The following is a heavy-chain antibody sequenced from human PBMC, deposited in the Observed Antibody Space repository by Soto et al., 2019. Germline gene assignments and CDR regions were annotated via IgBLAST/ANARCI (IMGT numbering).Heavy chain of an antibody. J-gene: IGHJ6*03. CDR1: GGSFSGYQ. V-gene: IGHV4-34*01. D-gene: IGHD3-10*01. CDR2: INDSGNI. Sequence: QVQLQQWAAGLLKPSETLSLTCAVYGGSFSGYQWSWIRHTPGKGLEWIGEINDSGNINYNPSLKSRVTILVDTAKKQISLKLSSVTAADTAVYYCARGLILWFGELSRRGGYYYYMDVWGKGTTVTVSS. CDR3: ARGLILWFGELSRRGGYYYYMDV.